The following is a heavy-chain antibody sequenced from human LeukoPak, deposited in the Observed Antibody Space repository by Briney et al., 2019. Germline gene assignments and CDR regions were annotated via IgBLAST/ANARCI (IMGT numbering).Heavy chain of an antibody. Sequence: GASVKVSCKASGGTFSSYAIGWVRQAPGQGLEWMGGIIPIFGTANYAQKFQGRVTITADESTSTAYMELSSLRSEDTAVYYCAAGYSSGWYDSEGFDYWGQGTLVTVSS. CDR3: AAGYSSGWYDSEGFDY. V-gene: IGHV1-69*13. CDR1: GGTFSSYA. D-gene: IGHD6-19*01. CDR2: IIPIFGTA. J-gene: IGHJ4*02.